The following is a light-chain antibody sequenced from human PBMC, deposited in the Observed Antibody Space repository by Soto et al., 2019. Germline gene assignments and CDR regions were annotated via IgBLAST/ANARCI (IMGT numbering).Light chain of an antibody. CDR2: FDD. J-gene: IGLJ3*02. V-gene: IGLV1-36*01. CDR1: SSNIGNNA. Sequence: QSMLTQPPSVSAAPRQRVTISCSGSSSNIGNNAVNWYQQLPGKAPKLLIHFDDRVASGVSDRFSGSKSGTSASLAISGLQSEDEADYYCAAWDDSLTGPVFGGGTKVTVL. CDR3: AAWDDSLTGPV.